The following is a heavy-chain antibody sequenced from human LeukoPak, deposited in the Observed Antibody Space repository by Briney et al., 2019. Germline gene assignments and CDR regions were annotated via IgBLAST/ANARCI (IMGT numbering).Heavy chain of an antibody. CDR1: GFTFSSHA. CDR3: AKGGSTSRVTTSRVVFGYYYYMDV. J-gene: IGHJ6*03. V-gene: IGHV3-23*01. D-gene: IGHD4-17*01. Sequence: GGSLTLSCAASGFTFSSHAMSWVRQAPGKGLEWVSSLSGSGGSTYHADSVKGRFSISRDTSKNSLYLQLNSLSPEDTAVYYCAKGGSTSRVTTSRVVFGYYYYMDVWGKGTPVTVSS. CDR2: LSGSGGST.